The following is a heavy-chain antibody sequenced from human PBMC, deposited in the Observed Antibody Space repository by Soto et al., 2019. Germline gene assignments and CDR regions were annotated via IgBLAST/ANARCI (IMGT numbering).Heavy chain of an antibody. V-gene: IGHV3-7*05. J-gene: IGHJ6*02. D-gene: IGHD6-6*01. CDR1: GFTFSSYW. Sequence: GGSLRLSCAASGFTFSSYWMSWVRQAPGKGLEWVANIKQDGSEKYYVDSVKGRFTISRDNAKNSLYLQMNSLRAEDTAVYYCARGPGGVGAARRPGYGMDVWGQGTTVTVSS. CDR2: IKQDGSEK. CDR3: ARGPGGVGAARRPGYGMDV.